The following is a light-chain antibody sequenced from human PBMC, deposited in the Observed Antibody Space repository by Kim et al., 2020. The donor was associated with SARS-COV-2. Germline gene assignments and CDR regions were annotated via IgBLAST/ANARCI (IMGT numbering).Light chain of an antibody. CDR2: GAS. Sequence: EIVLTQSPGTLSLSPGERATLSCRASQSVSSSYLAWYQQKPGQAPRLLIYGASSRATGIPDRLRGGGSGTDFTLTISRLEPEDFAVYYCQQYGSSPSFGQGTKVDIK. CDR3: QQYGSSPS. J-gene: IGKJ1*01. V-gene: IGKV3-20*01. CDR1: QSVSSSY.